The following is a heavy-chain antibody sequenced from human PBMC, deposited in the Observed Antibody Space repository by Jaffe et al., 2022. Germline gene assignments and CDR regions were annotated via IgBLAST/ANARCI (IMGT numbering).Heavy chain of an antibody. CDR2: IKSDGSSI. Sequence: EVQLVESGGGLVQPGGSLRLSCAASGFTFSSYWMHWVRQAPGKGLVWVSRIKSDGSSISYADSVKGRFTISRDNAKNTLYLQMNSLRAEDTAVYYCARGYSQYAVYFDYWGQGTLVTVSS. V-gene: IGHV3-74*01. CDR3: ARGYSQYAVYFDY. CDR1: GFTFSSYW. J-gene: IGHJ4*02. D-gene: IGHD4-4*01.